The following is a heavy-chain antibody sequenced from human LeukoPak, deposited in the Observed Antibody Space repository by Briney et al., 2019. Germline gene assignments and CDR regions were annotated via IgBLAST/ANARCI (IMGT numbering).Heavy chain of an antibody. J-gene: IGHJ3*02. CDR1: GYTFTAYY. D-gene: IGHD3-22*01. V-gene: IGHV1-2*02. CDR3: ARDYYDSSGVGAFDI. Sequence: GAPVKPSCKASGYTFTAYYMHWVRQSPGQGLEWMGWINPNSGGTNYAQKFQGRLVMTRDTSISTAYMELSRLRSDDTAVYYCARDYYDSSGVGAFDIWGQGTLVTVSS. CDR2: INPNSGGT.